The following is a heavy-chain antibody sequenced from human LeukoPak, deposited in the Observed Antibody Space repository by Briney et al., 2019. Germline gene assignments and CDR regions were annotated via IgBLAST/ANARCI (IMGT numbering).Heavy chain of an antibody. J-gene: IGHJ4*02. CDR2: IYTSGST. V-gene: IGHV4-4*07. D-gene: IGHD4-17*01. CDR3: ARDSGGDYGYYFDY. CDR1: GGSISSYY. Sequence: SETLSLTCTVSGGSISSYYWSWIRQPAGKGLGWIGRIYTSGSTNYNPSLKSRVTMSVDTSKNQFSLKLSSVTAADTAVYYCARDSGGDYGYYFDYWGQGTLVTVSS.